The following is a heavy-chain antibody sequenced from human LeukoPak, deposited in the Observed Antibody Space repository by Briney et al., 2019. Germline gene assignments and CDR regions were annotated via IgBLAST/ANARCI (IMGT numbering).Heavy chain of an antibody. CDR1: GDSISSRDYY. CDR3: ARRGGMVKIYYFDG. V-gene: IGHV4-39*01. D-gene: IGHD3-3*01. Sequence: SETLSLTCSVSGDSISSRDYYWGWIRQPPGRGLEWIGSIYYSGTTYYNPSLKSRVTISIDASKNQFSLKLNAVTAADTGVYYFARRGGMVKIYYFDGXGRETLVT. CDR2: IYYSGTT. J-gene: IGHJ4*02.